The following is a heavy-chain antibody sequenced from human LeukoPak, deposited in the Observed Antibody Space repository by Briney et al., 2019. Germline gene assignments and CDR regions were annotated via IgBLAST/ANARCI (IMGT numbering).Heavy chain of an antibody. D-gene: IGHD6-13*01. CDR3: ARATPLISIAAAGTFDY. J-gene: IGHJ4*02. CDR2: IKQDGSEK. V-gene: IGHV3-7*03. Sequence: PGGSLRLSCAASGFTFSSYWMSWVRQAPGKGLEWVANIKQDGSEKYYVDSVKGRSTISRDNAKNSLYLQMNSLRAEDTAVYYCARATPLISIAAAGTFDYWGQGTLVTVSS. CDR1: GFTFSSYW.